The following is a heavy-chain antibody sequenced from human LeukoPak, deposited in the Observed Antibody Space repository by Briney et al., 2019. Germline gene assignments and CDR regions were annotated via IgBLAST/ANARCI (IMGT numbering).Heavy chain of an antibody. CDR1: GYTFTGYY. CDR2: MNPNSGNT. V-gene: IGHV1-8*02. D-gene: IGHD3-22*01. CDR3: AAGAYYDSSGYYYGYFDL. Sequence: WASVKVSCKASGYTFTGYYMHWVRQAPGQGLEWMGWMNPNSGNTGYAQKFQGRVTMTRNTSISTAYMELSSLRSEDTAVYYCAAGAYYDSSGYYYGYFDLWGRGTLVTVSS. J-gene: IGHJ2*01.